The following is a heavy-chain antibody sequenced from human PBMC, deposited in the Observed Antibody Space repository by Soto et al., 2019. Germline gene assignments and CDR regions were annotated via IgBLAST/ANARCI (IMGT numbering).Heavy chain of an antibody. CDR2: ISYDGSNK. CDR3: AREALVGATEIDY. J-gene: IGHJ4*02. CDR1: GFTFSSYA. D-gene: IGHD1-26*01. Sequence: QVQLVESGGGVVQPGRSLRLSCEASGFTFSSYAMHWVRQAPGKGLEWVAVISYDGSNKYYADSVKGRFTISRDNSKNTLYLQMNSLRAEDTAVYYCAREALVGATEIDYWGQGTLVTVSS. V-gene: IGHV3-30-3*01.